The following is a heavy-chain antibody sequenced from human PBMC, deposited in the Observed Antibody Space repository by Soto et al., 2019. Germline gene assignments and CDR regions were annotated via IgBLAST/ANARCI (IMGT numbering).Heavy chain of an antibody. V-gene: IGHV3-74*03. CDR3: AREAGYCSRTSCYRRAFDT. CDR2: INTDGGTS. Sequence: PGGSLRLSCAASGFTFSGHWMHWVRQVPGKGLEWVSRINTDGGTSAYADSVKGRFTISRDNAKNTLYLQMNGLRAEDTAVYYSAREAGYCSRTSCYRRAFDTWGQGTTVTVSS. CDR1: GFTFSGHW. J-gene: IGHJ3*02. D-gene: IGHD2-2*01.